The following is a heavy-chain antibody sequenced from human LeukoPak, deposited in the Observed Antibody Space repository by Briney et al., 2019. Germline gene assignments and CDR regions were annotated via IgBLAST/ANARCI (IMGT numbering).Heavy chain of an antibody. J-gene: IGHJ4*02. CDR1: GGSISSSSYY. CDR3: ARENRGYDSSGYYGY. CDR2: IYYSGST. D-gene: IGHD3-22*01. V-gene: IGHV4-39*07. Sequence: SETLSLTCTVSGGSISSSSYYWGWIRQPPGKGLEWIGSIYYSGSTYYNPSLKSRVTISVDTSKNQFSLKLSSVTAADTAVYYCARENRGYDSSGYYGYWGQGTLVTVSS.